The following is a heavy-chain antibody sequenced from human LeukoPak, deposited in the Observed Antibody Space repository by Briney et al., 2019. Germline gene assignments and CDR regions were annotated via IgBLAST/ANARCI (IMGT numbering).Heavy chain of an antibody. V-gene: IGHV3-53*01. CDR3: ARDSRGGGPDFDY. D-gene: IGHD3-16*01. CDR2: IYSGGST. J-gene: IGHJ4*02. CDR1: GFIVSDNY. Sequence: GGSLRLSCAGSGFIVSDNYMSWVRQAPGKGLEWVSVIYSGGSTFYADSVKGRFTISRDISKNTLYLQMNSLTAEDTAVYYCARDSRGGGPDFDYWGQGTLVTVSS.